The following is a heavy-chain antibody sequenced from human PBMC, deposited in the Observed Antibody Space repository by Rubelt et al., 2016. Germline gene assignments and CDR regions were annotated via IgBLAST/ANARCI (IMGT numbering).Heavy chain of an antibody. V-gene: IGHV1-69*01. CDR3: ARDFLEWSDAFDI. CDR1: GGTFSSYA. Sequence: QVQQVQSGAEVKKPESSVKVSCKASGGTFSSYAISWVRQAPGQGLEWMGGIIPIFGTANYAQKFQGRVTITADESTSTAYMGLSSLRSEDTAVYYCARDFLEWSDAFDIWGQGTMVTVSS. CDR2: IIPIFGTA. J-gene: IGHJ3*02. D-gene: IGHD3-3*01.